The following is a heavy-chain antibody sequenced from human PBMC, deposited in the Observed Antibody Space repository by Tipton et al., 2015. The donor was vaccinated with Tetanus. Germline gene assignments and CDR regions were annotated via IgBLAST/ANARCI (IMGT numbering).Heavy chain of an antibody. CDR3: ARGSGWADF. D-gene: IGHD6-19*01. CDR2: ISPSGNT. CDR1: GGSIASQY. J-gene: IGHJ4*02. Sequence: TLSLTCTVSGGSIASQYWSWIRQPPGKGLEWIGEISPSGNTNYNPSLKSRVTISADTSRNQFSLTLSSVTAADTAVYYCARGSGWADFWGQGTQVTVSS. V-gene: IGHV4-34*01.